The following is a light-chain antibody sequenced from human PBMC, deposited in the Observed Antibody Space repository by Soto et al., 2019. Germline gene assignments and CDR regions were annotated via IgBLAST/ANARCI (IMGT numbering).Light chain of an antibody. CDR1: SSDVGRYNY. CDR3: SSYAGNNIVV. CDR2: EVS. V-gene: IGLV2-8*01. Sequence: QSALTQPPSASGSPGQSVTISCTGTSSDVGRYNYVSWYQQHPGTAPKLVIYEVSERPSAVPDRFSGSKSGNTASLTVSGLQADDEADYYCSSYAGNNIVVFGGGTKVTVL. J-gene: IGLJ2*01.